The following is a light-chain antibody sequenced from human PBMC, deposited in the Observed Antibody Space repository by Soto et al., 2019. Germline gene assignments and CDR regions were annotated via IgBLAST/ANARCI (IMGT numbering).Light chain of an antibody. J-gene: IGKJ1*01. Sequence: EIVMTQSPATLSVSPGERATLSCRASQSVSIALAWYQQTPGQAPRLLIYGASTRATGIPVRFSGSASGTEFTLTISSLQSEDFTVYYCQQYNKWPLTFGQWTKVEIK. CDR3: QQYNKWPLT. V-gene: IGKV3-15*01. CDR2: GAS. CDR1: QSVSIA.